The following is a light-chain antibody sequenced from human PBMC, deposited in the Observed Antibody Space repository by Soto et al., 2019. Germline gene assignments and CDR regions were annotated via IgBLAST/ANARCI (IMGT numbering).Light chain of an antibody. J-gene: IGKJ4*01. Sequence: EVVMTQSPATVSVSPGEGVTLSCRASQTISNDLAWYQQKPGQAPRLLIYGASTRATGVPARFSGGGSGTEFTLIISSLLSEDFAFYYCQQNNKWPPVTFGGGTKVNIK. CDR3: QQNNKWPPVT. CDR2: GAS. CDR1: QTISND. V-gene: IGKV3-15*01.